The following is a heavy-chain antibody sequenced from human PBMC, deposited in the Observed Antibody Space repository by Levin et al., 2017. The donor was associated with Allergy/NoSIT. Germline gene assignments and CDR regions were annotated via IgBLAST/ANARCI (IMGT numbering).Heavy chain of an antibody. J-gene: IGHJ6*02. CDR2: ISSRAGSI. D-gene: IGHD3-3*01. CDR1: GFSFSSFE. Sequence: PGGSLRLSCAASGFSFSSFEMNWVRQAPGKGLEWVSYISSRAGSISYADSVKGRFTTSRDKAKNSLYLQMNSLRADDTAVYFCARVRSGSGFWSGYPYYGMDVWGQGTTVTVSS. CDR3: ARVRSGSGFWSGYPYYGMDV. V-gene: IGHV3-48*03.